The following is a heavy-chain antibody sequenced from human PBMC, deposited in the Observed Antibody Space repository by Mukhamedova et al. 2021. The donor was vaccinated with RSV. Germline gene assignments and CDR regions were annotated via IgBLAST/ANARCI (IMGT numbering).Heavy chain of an antibody. V-gene: IGHV1-8*01. CDR2: NPNSGNT. J-gene: IGHJ4*02. CDR3: ARGRRSPVGY. Sequence: NPNSGNTGYAQKFQGRVTMTRNTSISTAYMELSSLRSEDTAVYYCARGRRSPVGYWGQGTLVTVSS. D-gene: IGHD6-13*01.